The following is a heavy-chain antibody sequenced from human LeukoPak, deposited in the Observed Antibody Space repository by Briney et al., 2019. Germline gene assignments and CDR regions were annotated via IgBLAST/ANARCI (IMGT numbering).Heavy chain of an antibody. V-gene: IGHV3-23*01. CDR1: GFTFSSYA. J-gene: IGHJ5*02. D-gene: IGHD6-13*01. CDR3: AQGGIAAAGTFRFDP. CDR2: ISGSGGST. Sequence: GGSLRLSCAASGFTFSSYAMSWVRQAPGKGLEWVSAISGSGGSTYYADSVKGRFTISRDNSKNTLYLQMNSLRAEDTAVYYCAQGGIAAAGTFRFDPWDQGTLVTVSS.